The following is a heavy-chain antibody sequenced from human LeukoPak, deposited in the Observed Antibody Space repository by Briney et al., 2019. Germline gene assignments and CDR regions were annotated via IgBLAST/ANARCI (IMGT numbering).Heavy chain of an antibody. CDR2: ISSSGGST. V-gene: IGHV3-23*01. D-gene: IGHD3-22*01. CDR1: GFTFSSYA. CDR3: AKGGYYYDSSGYSL. J-gene: IGHJ4*02. Sequence: GGSLRLSCAASGFTFSSYAMSWVRQAPGKGQEWVSAISSSGGSTYYAESVKGRLTISRDNSKNTLYLQMNSLRAEDTAVYYCAKGGYYYDSSGYSLWGQGTLVTVSS.